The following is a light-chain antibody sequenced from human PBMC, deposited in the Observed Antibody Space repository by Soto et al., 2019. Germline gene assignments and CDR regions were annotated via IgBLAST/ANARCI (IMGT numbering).Light chain of an antibody. Sequence: QSVLTQPPSASGTPGQRVTISCSGSSSNIGSNTVNWYQQLPGTAPKLLIYSNNQRPSGVPDRFSGSKSGTSASLAISGLQSVDEADYYCAAWDDSLHVVFGGGTQLTVL. CDR2: SNN. CDR1: SSNIGSNT. J-gene: IGLJ2*01. V-gene: IGLV1-44*01. CDR3: AAWDDSLHVV.